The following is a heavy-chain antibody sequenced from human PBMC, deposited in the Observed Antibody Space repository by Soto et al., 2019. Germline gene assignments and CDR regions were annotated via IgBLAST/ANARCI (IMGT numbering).Heavy chain of an antibody. J-gene: IGHJ4*02. V-gene: IGHV1-69*13. CDR3: AKQDTAMVKSPYYFDY. D-gene: IGHD5-18*01. CDR1: GGTFSSYA. CDR2: IIPIFGTA. Sequence: SVKVSCKASGGTFSSYAISWVRQAPGQGLEWMGGIIPIFGTANYAQKFQGRVTMTADESTSTAYMELSSLRSEDTAVYYCAKQDTAMVKSPYYFDYWGQGTLVTVSS.